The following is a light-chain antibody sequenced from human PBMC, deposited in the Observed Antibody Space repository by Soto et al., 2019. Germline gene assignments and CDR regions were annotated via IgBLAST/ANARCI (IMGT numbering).Light chain of an antibody. J-gene: IGKJ1*01. CDR3: QQAYINPRT. Sequence: DIQMTQYPSSLSASIGDRVTITCRASQSISIYLNWYQQKPGKAPKVLIYAASTLQSGVPSRFSGSGSGTDFTLTISNLQPEDFASYYCQQAYINPRTFGPGTKVDIK. CDR2: AAS. CDR1: QSISIY. V-gene: IGKV1-39*01.